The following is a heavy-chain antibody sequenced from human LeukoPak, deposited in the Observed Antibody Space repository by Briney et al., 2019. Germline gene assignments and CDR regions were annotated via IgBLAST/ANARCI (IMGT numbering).Heavy chain of an antibody. J-gene: IGHJ4*02. D-gene: IGHD3-22*01. CDR1: GFTFRSDA. V-gene: IGHV3-23*01. Sequence: GGSLRLSCAASGFTFRSDAMSWVRQAPGKGLEWVSVISGNGGSTHYADSVKGRYTISRDNSKNTLYLQMNSLRAEDTAIYYCAKAHSSSWYYFGNWGQGTLVTVSS. CDR3: AKAHSSSWYYFGN. CDR2: ISGNGGST.